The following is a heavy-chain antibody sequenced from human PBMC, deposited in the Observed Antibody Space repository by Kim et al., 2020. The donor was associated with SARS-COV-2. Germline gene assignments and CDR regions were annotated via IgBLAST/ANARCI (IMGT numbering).Heavy chain of an antibody. V-gene: IGHV4-31*03. Sequence: SETLSLTCTVSGGSISGCGYYWSWIRQHPGKGWVGKVYIYYSASTNYNLSLKSRVTISIDTTKNYLTLNLISVTAADTSVYYCARARWLVLGALYY. D-gene: IGHD3-16*01. J-gene: IGHJ4*01. CDR3: ARARWLVLGALYY. CDR2: IYYSAST. CDR1: GGSISGCGYY.